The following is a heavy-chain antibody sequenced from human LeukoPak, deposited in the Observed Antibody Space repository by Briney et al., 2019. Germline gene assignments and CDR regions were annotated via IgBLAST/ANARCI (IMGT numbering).Heavy chain of an antibody. CDR2: ISWNSGSI. Sequence: PGGSLRLSCAASGFTFDDYAMHWVRQAPGKGLEWVSGISWNSGSIGYADSVKGRFTISRDNAKNSLYLQMNSLRAEDTALCYCAKDISDRSGWFDYWGQGTLVTVSS. J-gene: IGHJ4*02. D-gene: IGHD6-19*01. CDR1: GFTFDDYA. CDR3: AKDISDRSGWFDY. V-gene: IGHV3-9*01.